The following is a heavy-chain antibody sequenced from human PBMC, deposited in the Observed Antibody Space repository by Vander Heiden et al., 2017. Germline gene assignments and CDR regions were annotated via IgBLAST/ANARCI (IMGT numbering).Heavy chain of an antibody. CDR2: INHSGST. V-gene: IGHV4-34*01. Sequence: QVQLQQWGAGRLKTSETLSLTCAVYGGSFSGYYWSWIRQPPGKGLEWIGEINHSGSTNYNPSLKSRVTRSVDTSKNQFSLKLSSVTAADTAVYYCARGRVTMVRGVITPRYGMDVWGQGTTVTVSS. J-gene: IGHJ6*02. CDR3: ARGRVTMVRGVITPRYGMDV. CDR1: GGSFSGYY. D-gene: IGHD3-10*01.